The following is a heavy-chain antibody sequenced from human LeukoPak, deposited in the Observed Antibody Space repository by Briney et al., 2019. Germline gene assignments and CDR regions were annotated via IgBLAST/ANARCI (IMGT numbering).Heavy chain of an antibody. CDR3: ARQEYCSGGSCYTWFDP. J-gene: IGHJ5*02. D-gene: IGHD2-15*01. CDR1: GYSFTSYW. CDR2: IYPGDSDT. V-gene: IGHV5-51*01. Sequence: GESLKISCKGSGYSFTSYWIGWVRQMPGKGLEWMGIIYPGDSDTRYSPSFQGQVTISADKSISTAYLQWSSLKASDTAMYYCARQEYCSGGSCYTWFDPWGQGTLVIVSS.